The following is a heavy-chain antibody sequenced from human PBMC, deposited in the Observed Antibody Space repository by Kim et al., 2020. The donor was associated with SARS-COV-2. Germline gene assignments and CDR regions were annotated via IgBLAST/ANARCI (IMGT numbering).Heavy chain of an antibody. J-gene: IGHJ6*02. V-gene: IGHV4-34*01. CDR3: ARGAGGSYSLLVPPNYYYYGMDV. Sequence: SETLSLTCAVYGGSFSGYYWSWIRQPPGKGLEWIGEINHSGSTNYNPSLKSRVTISVDTSKNQFSLKLSSVTAADTAVYYCARGAGGSYSLLVPPNYYYYGMDVWGQGTTVTVSS. D-gene: IGHD1-26*01. CDR1: GGSFSGYY. CDR2: INHSGST.